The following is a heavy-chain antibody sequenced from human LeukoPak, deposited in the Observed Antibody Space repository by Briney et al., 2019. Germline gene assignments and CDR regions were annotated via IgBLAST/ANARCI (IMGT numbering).Heavy chain of an antibody. Sequence: PGGSLRLSCAASGFAFNNYAMTWVRQAPGKGLEWVSNINDNGGKRPYADSVKGRFTISRDNSKNTLFLQMDSQRAEDTAVYYCAKTQWKVGATDYFDYWGQGILVTVSS. CDR2: INDNGGKR. J-gene: IGHJ4*02. D-gene: IGHD1-26*01. CDR1: GFAFNNYA. V-gene: IGHV3-23*01. CDR3: AKTQWKVGATDYFDY.